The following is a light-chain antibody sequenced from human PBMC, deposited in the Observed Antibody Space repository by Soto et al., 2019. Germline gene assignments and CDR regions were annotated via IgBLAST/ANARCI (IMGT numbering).Light chain of an antibody. Sequence: IQLTQSPSSLSASVGDRVTVTCRASQDISNYLAWYQQSPGRAPKLLIYLASTLESGVPSRFSGSGSGTDFTLTISSLPPEDFATYYCQQLESDPPWTFGQGTRVEIK. CDR2: LAS. CDR3: QQLESDPPWT. CDR1: QDISNY. V-gene: IGKV1-9*01. J-gene: IGKJ1*01.